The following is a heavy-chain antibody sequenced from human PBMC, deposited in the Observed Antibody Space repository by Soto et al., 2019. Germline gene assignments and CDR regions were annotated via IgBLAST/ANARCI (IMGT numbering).Heavy chain of an antibody. CDR2: IYYSGST. D-gene: IGHD5-12*01. Sequence: SETLSLTCTVSGGSISSSSYYWGWIRQPPGKGLEWIGSIYYSGSTYYNPSLKSRVTISVDTSKNQFSLKLSSVTAADTAVYYCARRDDYFPYSFDYWGQGTLVTVSS. CDR3: ARRDDYFPYSFDY. CDR1: GGSISSSSYY. V-gene: IGHV4-39*01. J-gene: IGHJ4*02.